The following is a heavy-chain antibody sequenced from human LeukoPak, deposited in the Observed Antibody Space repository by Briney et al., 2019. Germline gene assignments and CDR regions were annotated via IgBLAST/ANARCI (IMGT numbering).Heavy chain of an antibody. Sequence: PGGSLRLSCAASEFTFSSHGMHWVRQAPGKGLEWVAVISYDGSNKYYADSVKGRFTISRDNSKKTLYLQMNSLRAEDTAVYHCAKDGRSYSSGWPPFDYWGQGALVTVSS. CDR2: ISYDGSNK. J-gene: IGHJ4*02. CDR1: EFTFSSHG. V-gene: IGHV3-30*18. CDR3: AKDGRSYSSGWPPFDY. D-gene: IGHD6-25*01.